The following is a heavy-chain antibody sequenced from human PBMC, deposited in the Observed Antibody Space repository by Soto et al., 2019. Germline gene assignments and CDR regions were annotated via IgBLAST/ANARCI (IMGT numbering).Heavy chain of an antibody. Sequence: SETLSLTCTVSGGSISSYYWSWIRQPPGKGLEWIGYIYYSGSTNYNPSLKSRVTISVDTSKNQFSLKLGSVTAADTAVYYCARGSVVRGVDYWGQGTLVTVSS. D-gene: IGHD3-10*01. CDR1: GGSISSYY. CDR3: ARGSVVRGVDY. V-gene: IGHV4-59*01. CDR2: IYYSGST. J-gene: IGHJ4*02.